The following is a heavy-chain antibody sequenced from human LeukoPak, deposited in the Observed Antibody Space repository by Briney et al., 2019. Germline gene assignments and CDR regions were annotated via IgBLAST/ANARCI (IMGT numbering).Heavy chain of an antibody. CDR3: ARVAILRQKYSSGWYVGDAFDI. CDR2: MNPNSGNT. D-gene: IGHD6-19*01. Sequence: GASVKVSCKASGYTFTSYDINWVRQATGQGLEWMGWMNPNSGNTGYAQKFQGRVTITRNTSISTAYMELSSLRSEDTAVYYCARVAILRQKYSSGWYVGDAFDIWGQGTMVTVSS. V-gene: IGHV1-8*03. J-gene: IGHJ3*02. CDR1: GYTFTSYD.